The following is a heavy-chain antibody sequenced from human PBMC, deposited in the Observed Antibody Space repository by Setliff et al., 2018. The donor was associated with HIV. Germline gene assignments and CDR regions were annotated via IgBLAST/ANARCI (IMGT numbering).Heavy chain of an antibody. D-gene: IGHD6-6*01. CDR3: ARRYSSSSTGFDY. V-gene: IGHV3-11*04. Sequence: GGSLRLSCAASGFTFSDYYMSWIRQAPGKGLEWVSYISNSGTTIYYADSVKGRFTLSRDNAKNSLYLQMNSLRAEDTAVYYCARRYSSSSTGFDYWGQGTLVTVSS. CDR2: ISNSGTTI. J-gene: IGHJ4*02. CDR1: GFTFSDYY.